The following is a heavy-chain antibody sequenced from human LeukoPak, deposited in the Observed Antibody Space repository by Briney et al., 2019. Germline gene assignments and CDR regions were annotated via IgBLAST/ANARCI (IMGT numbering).Heavy chain of an antibody. CDR1: GYTFTSYG. CDR2: ISAYNGNT. CDR3: ARADSSSSLDAFDI. Sequence: ASVKVSCKASGYTFTSYGISWVRQAPGQGLEWMGWISAYNGNTNYAQKLQGRVTMTTDTSTSTAYMELRSLRSDDTAVYYCARADSSSSLDAFDIWGQGTMVTVSS. J-gene: IGHJ3*02. V-gene: IGHV1-18*01. D-gene: IGHD6-13*01.